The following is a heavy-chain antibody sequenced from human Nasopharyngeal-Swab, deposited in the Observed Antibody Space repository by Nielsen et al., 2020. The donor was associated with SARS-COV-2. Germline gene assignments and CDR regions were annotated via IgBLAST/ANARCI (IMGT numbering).Heavy chain of an antibody. V-gene: IGHV1-3*01. CDR2: INAGNGNT. D-gene: IGHD3-10*01. J-gene: IGHJ4*02. CDR3: ARDTTGYGSGSID. Sequence: ASVKVSCNASGYTFTSYAMHWVRQAPGQRLEWMGWINAGNGNTKYSQKFQGRVTITRDTSASTAYMELSSLRSEDTAVYYCARDTTGYGSGSIDWGQGTLVTVSS. CDR1: GYTFTSYA.